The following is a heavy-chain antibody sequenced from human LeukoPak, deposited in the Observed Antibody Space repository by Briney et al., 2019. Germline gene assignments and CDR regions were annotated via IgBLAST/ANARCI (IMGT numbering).Heavy chain of an antibody. J-gene: IGHJ4*02. V-gene: IGHV3-23*01. CDR1: GFAFSSQA. CDR3: AKDARRTNGWYYFDY. Sequence: GGFLRLSCAASGFAFSSQAMGWVRQAPGKGLEWVSVISDSGSLTYYADSVKGRFTISRDNSKKTLFLQLNSLRAEDTAVYYCAKDARRTNGWYYFDYWGQGALVTVSS. D-gene: IGHD6-19*01. CDR2: ISDSGSLT.